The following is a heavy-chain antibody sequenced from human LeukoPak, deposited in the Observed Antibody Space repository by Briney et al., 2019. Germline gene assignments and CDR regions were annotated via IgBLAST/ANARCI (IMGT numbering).Heavy chain of an antibody. CDR1: GFTFSNYG. Sequence: PGGSLRLSCAASGFTFSNYGMHWVRQAPGKGQEWVALIWYDGSNKYYADSVKGRLTISRDNSKNTLYLQMNSLRAEDTAVYYCAREGPRGNSQFDYRGQGTLVTVSS. V-gene: IGHV3-33*01. D-gene: IGHD2/OR15-2a*01. CDR3: AREGPRGNSQFDY. J-gene: IGHJ4*02. CDR2: IWYDGSNK.